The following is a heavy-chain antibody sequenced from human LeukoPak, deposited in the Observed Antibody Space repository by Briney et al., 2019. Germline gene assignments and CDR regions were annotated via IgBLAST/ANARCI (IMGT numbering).Heavy chain of an antibody. J-gene: IGHJ4*02. Sequence: SGGSLRLSCVVSGFTFSSYGMHWVRQAPGKGLEWVAFIRYDGSNKDYGDSVKGRFTISRDNSKNTLYLQMNSLRAEDTAVYYCAGTVVGSTRPSPDYWGQGTLVTVSS. D-gene: IGHD1-26*01. CDR3: AGTVVGSTRPSPDY. CDR1: GFTFSSYG. CDR2: IRYDGSNK. V-gene: IGHV3-30*02.